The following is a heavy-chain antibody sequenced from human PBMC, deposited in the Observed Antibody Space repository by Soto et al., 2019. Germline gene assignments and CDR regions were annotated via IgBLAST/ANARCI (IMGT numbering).Heavy chain of an antibody. CDR1: GFTFSSYS. CDR3: ARYFGGSLACYY. J-gene: IGHJ4*02. CDR2: ISSSSSYI. D-gene: IGHD2-15*01. Sequence: EVQLVESGGGLVKPGGSLRLSCAASGFTFSSYSMNWVRQAPGKGLEWVSSISSSSSYIYYADSVKGRFTISRDNAKNSQYLQSNSLREEDTAVYYCARYFGGSLACYYWGQGTLVTVSS. V-gene: IGHV3-21*01.